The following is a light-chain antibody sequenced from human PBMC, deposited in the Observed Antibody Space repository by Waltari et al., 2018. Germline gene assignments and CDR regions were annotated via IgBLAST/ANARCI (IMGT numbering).Light chain of an antibody. CDR2: DVS. CDR3: QQRSNWPSIT. CDR1: QSVSTS. V-gene: IGKV3-11*01. Sequence: EIVLTQSPATLSLSPGERATLSCRASQSVSTSLGWDQQKPGQAPRLLIYDVSSRATDIPARFIGSGSGTDFTLTISSLETEDFAVYYCQQRSNWPSITFGQGTRLEIK. J-gene: IGKJ5*01.